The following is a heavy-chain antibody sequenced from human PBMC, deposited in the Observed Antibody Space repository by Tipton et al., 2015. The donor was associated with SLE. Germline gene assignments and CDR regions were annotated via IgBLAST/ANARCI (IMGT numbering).Heavy chain of an antibody. CDR1: GASISSGIYY. D-gene: IGHD2-2*01. CDR2: ISSSGSA. CDR3: ARSTGYFDY. Sequence: TLSLTCTVSGASISSGIYYWSWIRQPAGKGLEWIGHISSSGSATYNPSLKTRVTMSVDTSKNLFSLRLSSLTAADTAVYYCARSTGYFDYWGQGVLVTVSS. J-gene: IGHJ4*02. V-gene: IGHV4-61*09.